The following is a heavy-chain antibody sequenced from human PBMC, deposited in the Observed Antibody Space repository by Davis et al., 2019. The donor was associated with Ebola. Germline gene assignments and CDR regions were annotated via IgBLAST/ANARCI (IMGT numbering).Heavy chain of an antibody. V-gene: IGHV1-18*01. Sequence: ASVKVSCKASGYTFTSYGISWVRQAPGQGLEWMGWISAYNGNTNYAQKFQGRVTMTTDTSTSTAYMELRSLRSDDTAVYYCAREGYCSSTSCYAPYYYYYYGMDVWGQGTTVTVSS. CDR3: AREGYCSSTSCYAPYYYYYYGMDV. J-gene: IGHJ6*02. D-gene: IGHD2-2*01. CDR2: ISAYNGNT. CDR1: GYTFTSYG.